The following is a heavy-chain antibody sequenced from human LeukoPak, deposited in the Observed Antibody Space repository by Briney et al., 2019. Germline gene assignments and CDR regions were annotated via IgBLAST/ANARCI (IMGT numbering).Heavy chain of an antibody. J-gene: IGHJ4*02. CDR3: ARVLESRHSSSLHLDY. V-gene: IGHV1-18*01. CDR1: GYTFTSYG. Sequence: ASVKVSCKASGYTFTSYGISWVRQAPGQGLEWMGWISAYNGNANYAQKLQGRVTMTTDTSTSTAYMELRSLRSDDTAVYYCARVLESRHSSSLHLDYWGQGTLVTVSS. D-gene: IGHD6-13*01. CDR2: ISAYNGNA.